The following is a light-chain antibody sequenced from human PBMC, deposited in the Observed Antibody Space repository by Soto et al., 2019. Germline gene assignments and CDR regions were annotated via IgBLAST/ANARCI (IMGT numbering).Light chain of an antibody. CDR1: QSVFYDSKKKNY. J-gene: IGKJ1*01. V-gene: IGKV4-1*01. Sequence: DIVMTQSPDSLTVSLGERATISCKSSQSVFYDSKKKNYLTWYQVRPGQPPKLLFYRASTRASGVPDRFSGSGSGTDFPLTISSLQAEDVAVYYCQQYYTTPRTFGQGTKAELK. CDR2: RAS. CDR3: QQYYTTPRT.